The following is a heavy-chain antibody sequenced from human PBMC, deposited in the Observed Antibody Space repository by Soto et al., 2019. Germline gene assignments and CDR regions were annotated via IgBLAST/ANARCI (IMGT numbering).Heavy chain of an antibody. D-gene: IGHD5-12*01. J-gene: IGHJ5*02. CDR1: GGSISSGGYY. CDR2: IYYSGST. V-gene: IGHV4-31*03. Sequence: QVQLQESGPGLVKPSQTLSLTCTVSGGSISSGGYYWSWIRQHPGKGLEWIGYIYYSGSTYYNPSHKSRVTIPVDTSKNQFCLKLSSVTAADTAVYYCARDQWLDGRWFDPWGQGTLVTGSS. CDR3: ARDQWLDGRWFDP.